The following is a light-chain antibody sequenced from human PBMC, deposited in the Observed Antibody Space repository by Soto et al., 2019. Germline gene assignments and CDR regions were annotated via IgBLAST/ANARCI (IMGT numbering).Light chain of an antibody. CDR3: TSYTRDTALV. CDR2: EVR. J-gene: IGLJ1*01. Sequence: QSALTQPASVSGSPGQSVTISCTGSSSDVGAYNFVSWYQQHPGKAPKLMIYEVRNRPSGVSDRFSGSKSGNTASLTISGLRAEDEADYYCTSYTRDTALVFGTGTKLTVL. V-gene: IGLV2-14*01. CDR1: SSDVGAYNF.